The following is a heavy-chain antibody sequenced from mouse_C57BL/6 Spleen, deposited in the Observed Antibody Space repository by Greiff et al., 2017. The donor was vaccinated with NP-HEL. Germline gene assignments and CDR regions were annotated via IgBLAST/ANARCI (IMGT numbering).Heavy chain of an antibody. CDR2: IYPGDGDT. V-gene: IGHV1-82*01. J-gene: IGHJ3*01. D-gene: IGHD2-14*01. CDR1: GYAFSSSW. CDR3: AREEYDFAY. Sequence: QVQLQQSGPELVKPGASVKISCKASGYAFSSSWMNWVKQRPGKGLEWIGRIYPGDGDTNYNGKFKGKATLTADKSSSTAYMQLSSLTSEDSAVYFCAREEYDFAYWGQGTLVTVSA.